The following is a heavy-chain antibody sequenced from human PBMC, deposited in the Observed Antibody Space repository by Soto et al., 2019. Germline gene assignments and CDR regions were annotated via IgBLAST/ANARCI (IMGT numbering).Heavy chain of an antibody. CDR2: IYYSGST. J-gene: IGHJ3*02. D-gene: IGHD3-16*01. V-gene: IGHV4-59*01. Sequence: PSETLSLTCTVSGGSISSYYWSWIRQPPGKGLEWIGYIYYSGSTNYNPSLKSRVTISVDTSKNQFSLKLSSVTAADTAVYYCARGTVITFGGVTTWGAFDIWGQGTMVNVS. CDR1: GGSISSYY. CDR3: ARGTVITFGGVTTWGAFDI.